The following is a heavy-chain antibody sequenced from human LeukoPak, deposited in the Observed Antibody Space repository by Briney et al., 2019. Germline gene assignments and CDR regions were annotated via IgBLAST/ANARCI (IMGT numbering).Heavy chain of an antibody. CDR1: GHSISSGYY. D-gene: IGHD2-21*01. CDR3: ASTGDDY. Sequence: SETLSLTCTVSGHSISSGYYWGWIRQPPGKGLEWIGSIYHSGSTYYNPSLKSRVTISVDTSKNQFSLKLSSVTAADTAVYHCASTGDDYWGQGTLVTVSS. J-gene: IGHJ4*02. CDR2: IYHSGST. V-gene: IGHV4-38-2*02.